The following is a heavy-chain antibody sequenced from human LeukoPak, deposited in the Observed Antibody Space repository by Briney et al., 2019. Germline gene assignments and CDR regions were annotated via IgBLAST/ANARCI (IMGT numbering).Heavy chain of an antibody. CDR3: ASFSLGGFDP. CDR2: IYHSGST. CDR1: GGSITSSNW. D-gene: IGHD2-15*01. J-gene: IGHJ5*02. Sequence: SETLCLTCAVSGGSITSSNWWSWVRQPPGKGLEWNGEIYHSGSTNYNPSLKSRVTISVDKSKNQFSLKLSSVTAADTAVYYCASFSLGGFDPWGQGTLVTVSS. V-gene: IGHV4-4*02.